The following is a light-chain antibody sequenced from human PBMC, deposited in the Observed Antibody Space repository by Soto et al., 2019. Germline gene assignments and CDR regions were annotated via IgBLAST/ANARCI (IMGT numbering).Light chain of an antibody. CDR1: SGNSSYA. CDR2: LNSDGSH. J-gene: IGLJ2*01. V-gene: IGLV4-69*01. CDR3: QTWGSGTVV. Sequence: QSVLTQSPSASTSLGASVKLTCTLSSGNSSYAIAWHQQQPEKGPRYLMKLNSDGSHSKGDGIPDRFSGSSSGAERYLTISSLQSEDEADYYCQTWGSGTVVFGGGTKLTV.